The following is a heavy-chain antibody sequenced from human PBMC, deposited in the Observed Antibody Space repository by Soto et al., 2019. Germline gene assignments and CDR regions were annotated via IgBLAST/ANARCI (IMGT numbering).Heavy chain of an antibody. CDR1: GYTFTSYY. Sequence: GASVKVSCKASGYTFTSYYMHWVRQAPGQGLEWMGIINPSGGSTSYAQKFQGRVTMTRDTSTSTVYMELSSLRSEDTAVYYCARARRITIFGVVIGGKAGMDVWGQGTTVTVSS. CDR3: ARARRITIFGVVIGGKAGMDV. J-gene: IGHJ6*02. D-gene: IGHD3-3*01. CDR2: INPSGGST. V-gene: IGHV1-46*01.